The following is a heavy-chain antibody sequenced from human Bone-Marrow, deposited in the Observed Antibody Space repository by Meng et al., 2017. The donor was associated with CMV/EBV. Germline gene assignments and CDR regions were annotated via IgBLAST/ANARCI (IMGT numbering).Heavy chain of an antibody. D-gene: IGHD2-21*01. V-gene: IGHV3-30*04. CDR2: ISYDGSNK. Sequence: GGSLRLSCAASGFTFSSYAMHWVRQAPGKGLEWVAVISYDGSNKYYADSVKGRFTISRDNSKNTLYLQMNSLRAEDTAVYYCARDSRHIVVVIAITPGGTFDYWGQGTLVTVSS. J-gene: IGHJ4*02. CDR3: ARDSRHIVVVIAITPGGTFDY. CDR1: GFTFSSYA.